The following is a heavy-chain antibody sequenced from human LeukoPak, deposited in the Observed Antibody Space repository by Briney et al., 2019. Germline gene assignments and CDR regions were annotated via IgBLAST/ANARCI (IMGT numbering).Heavy chain of an antibody. CDR2: ITTGTTT. D-gene: IGHD6-19*01. CDR1: GFTFRNYA. J-gene: IGHJ4*02. Sequence: GGSLRLSCAASGFTFRNYAMTWVRQAPGKGLEWVSAITTGTTTYYAESVKGRFTISRDNSRNTLYLQMNSLRAEDTAVYYCAKDRGDSGWYLDYWGQGALVTVSS. V-gene: IGHV3-23*01. CDR3: AKDRGDSGWYLDY.